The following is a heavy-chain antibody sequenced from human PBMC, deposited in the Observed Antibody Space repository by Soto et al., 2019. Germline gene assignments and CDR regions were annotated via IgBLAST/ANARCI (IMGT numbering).Heavy chain of an antibody. CDR3: ASLQVPGNCDY. J-gene: IGHJ4*02. CDR2: IYYSGDT. CDR1: GGSIRSSNYY. Sequence: QLQLQESGPGLVKPWETLSLTCTVSGGSIRSSNYYWAWVRQPPGKGLEWIANIYYSGDTYFHPSLRNRLTVSVDTSKNQFSLKLSSLTAADTAMYYCASLQVPGNCDYWGQGTLVTVSS. D-gene: IGHD6-13*01. V-gene: IGHV4-39*01.